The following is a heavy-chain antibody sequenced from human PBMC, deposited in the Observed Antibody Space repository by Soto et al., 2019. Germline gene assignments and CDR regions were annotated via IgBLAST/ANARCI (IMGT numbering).Heavy chain of an antibody. V-gene: IGHV3-23*01. D-gene: IGHD1-26*01. CDR3: ARDGAPDSRWDIDY. J-gene: IGHJ4*02. CDR2: IYGNGRST. Sequence: EVQLLESGGGLVQPAGSLRLSCAASGFTFSIYTMSWFRQAPGKGLEWVSSIYGNGRSTFYSASVKGRFTISRDNSGNGVTLQMSNLRAEDTAIYYCARDGAPDSRWDIDYWGRGSLVTVSS. CDR1: GFTFSIYT.